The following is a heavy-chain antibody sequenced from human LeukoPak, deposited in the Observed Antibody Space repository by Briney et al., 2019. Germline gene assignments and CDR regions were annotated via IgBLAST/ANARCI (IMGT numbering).Heavy chain of an antibody. CDR1: GFTFSDYY. V-gene: IGHV3-11*01. J-gene: IGHJ4*02. CDR3: ARDRSGGWYPETDY. D-gene: IGHD6-19*01. CDR2: ISPRGDTI. Sequence: GGSLRLSCAASGFTFSDYYMTWIRQAPGKGLDWLSYISPRGDTIYHADSVKGRFTVSRDNAKNSLYLQMNSLRAEDTAMYYCARDRSGGWYPETDYWGQGTLVTVSS.